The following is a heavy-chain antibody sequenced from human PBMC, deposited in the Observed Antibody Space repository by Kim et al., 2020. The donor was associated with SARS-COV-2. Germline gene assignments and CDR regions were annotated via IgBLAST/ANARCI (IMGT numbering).Heavy chain of an antibody. V-gene: IGHV3-30*18. Sequence: GGSLRLSCAASGFIFSNYGFHWVRQAPGKGLEWVAVISYDGSFKYYADAVKGRFSISRDSSKNTLYLQMNSLSNEDTALYYCVKDLMSHRGMSSWVLEYGGQGTPVTAPS. CDR3: VKDLMSHRGMSSWVLEY. CDR2: ISYDGSFK. D-gene: IGHD2-2*01. J-gene: IGHJ4*02. CDR1: GFIFSNYG.